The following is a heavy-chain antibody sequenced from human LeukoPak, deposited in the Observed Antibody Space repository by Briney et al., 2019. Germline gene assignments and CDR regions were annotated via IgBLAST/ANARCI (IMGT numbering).Heavy chain of an antibody. J-gene: IGHJ4*02. CDR2: IYTSGRT. Sequence: PSETLSLTCTVSGGSISGFYWSWIRQPAGKGLEWIGRIYTSGRTNYNPSLKSRVTMSVDTSKNQFSLKLSSVTAADTAVYYCARGWELSRFDYWGQGILVTVST. CDR3: ARGWELSRFDY. D-gene: IGHD1-26*01. V-gene: IGHV4-4*07. CDR1: GGSISGFY.